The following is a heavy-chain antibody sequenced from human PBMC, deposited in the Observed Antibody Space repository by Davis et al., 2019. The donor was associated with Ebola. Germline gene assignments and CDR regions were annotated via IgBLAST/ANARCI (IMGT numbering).Heavy chain of an antibody. CDR3: AKDWGYMVRGVMIDY. D-gene: IGHD3-10*01. J-gene: IGHJ4*02. V-gene: IGHV3-23*01. CDR1: GFFFSSYA. Sequence: GGSLRLSCAGSGFFFSSYAMTWVRQALGKGLEWVSAISGSGGSTYYADSVKGRFTISRDNSKKTLYLQMNSLRAEDTAVYYCAKDWGYMVRGVMIDYWGQGTLVTVSS. CDR2: ISGSGGST.